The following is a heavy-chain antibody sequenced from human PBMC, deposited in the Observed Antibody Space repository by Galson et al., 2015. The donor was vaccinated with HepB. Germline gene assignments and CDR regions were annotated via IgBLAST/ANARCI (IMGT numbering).Heavy chain of an antibody. D-gene: IGHD6-13*01. CDR3: ARAVSGAADEFDY. CDR2: IIPILGIA. CDR1: GGTFSSYT. J-gene: IGHJ4*02. Sequence: SVKVSCKASGGTFSSYTISWVRQAPGQGLEWMGRIIPILGIANYAQKFQGRVTITADKSTSTAYMELSSLRSEDTAVYYCARAVSGAADEFDYWGQGTLVTVSS. V-gene: IGHV1-69*02.